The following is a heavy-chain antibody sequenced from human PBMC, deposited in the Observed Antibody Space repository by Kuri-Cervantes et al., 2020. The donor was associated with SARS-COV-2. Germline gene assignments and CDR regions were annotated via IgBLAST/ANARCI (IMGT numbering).Heavy chain of an antibody. J-gene: IGHJ4*02. Sequence: GESLKISCAASGFSFSNYAMSWVRQAPGRGLEWVSYISSSSSTIYYADSVKGRFTISRDNAKNSLYLQMNSLRDEDTAVYYCARDGVKDDYGFSSYWGQGTLVTVSS. V-gene: IGHV3-48*02. CDR2: ISSSSSTI. CDR3: ARDGVKDDYGFSSY. D-gene: IGHD4-17*01. CDR1: GFSFSNYA.